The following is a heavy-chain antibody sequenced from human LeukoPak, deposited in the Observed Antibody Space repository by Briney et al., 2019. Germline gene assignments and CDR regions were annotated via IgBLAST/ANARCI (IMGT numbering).Heavy chain of an antibody. V-gene: IGHV1-8*01. CDR3: AKDWQLGIVDY. Sequence: GASVKVSCKASGYTFTSPDINWLRQATGQGLEWMGWMNPNSGNTCYAQKFQGRVTMTSDTSISTAYMELTSLRSDDTAVYYCAKDWQLGIVDYWGQGTLVTVSS. D-gene: IGHD6-13*01. CDR1: GYTFTSPD. J-gene: IGHJ4*02. CDR2: MNPNSGNT.